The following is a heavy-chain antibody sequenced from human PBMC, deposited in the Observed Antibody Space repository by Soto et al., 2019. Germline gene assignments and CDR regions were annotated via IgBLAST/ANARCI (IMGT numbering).Heavy chain of an antibody. CDR3: ARGLILWFGELSRRGGYYYYMDV. J-gene: IGHJ6*03. D-gene: IGHD3-10*01. V-gene: IGHV4-34*01. CDR1: GGSFSGYQ. Sequence: QVQLQQWGAGLLKPSETLSLTCAVYGGSFSGYQWSWIRQTPGKGLEWIGESNDGGNINYNPSLKRRVTILLDTPKKQISLKLSSVTAADSAVYYCARGLILWFGELSRRGGYYYYMDVWGKGTTVTVSS. CDR2: SNDGGNI.